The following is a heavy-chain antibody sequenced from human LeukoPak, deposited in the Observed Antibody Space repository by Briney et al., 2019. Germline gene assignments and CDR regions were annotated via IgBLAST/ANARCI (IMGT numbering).Heavy chain of an antibody. CDR3: ARCYRSGKSRGYYYYMDV. CDR1: GGTFSSYA. V-gene: IGHV1-69*13. CDR2: IIPIFGTA. D-gene: IGHD3-10*01. Sequence: GASVKVSCKASGGTFSSYAISWVRQAPGQGLEWMGGIIPIFGTANYAQKFQGRVTITADESTSTAYMELSSLRSEDTAVYYCARCYRSGKSRGYYYYMDVWGKGTTVTVSS. J-gene: IGHJ6*03.